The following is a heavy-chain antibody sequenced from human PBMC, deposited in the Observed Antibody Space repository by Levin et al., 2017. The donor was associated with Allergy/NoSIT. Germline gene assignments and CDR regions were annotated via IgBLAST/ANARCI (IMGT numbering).Heavy chain of an antibody. J-gene: IGHJ4*02. CDR3: VTPRGFCAGGTCHPAD. V-gene: IGHV5-51*01. D-gene: IGHD2-8*02. CDR2: IYPRDSDT. Sequence: RGESLKISFKASGYFFNSHWIGWVRQKSENGLEWMGVIYPRDSDTIYNPSFQGHVSISADTSTDTTYLQWDSLEASDTATYYCVTPRGFCAGGTCHPADWGQGTLVTVSS. CDR1: GYFFNSHW.